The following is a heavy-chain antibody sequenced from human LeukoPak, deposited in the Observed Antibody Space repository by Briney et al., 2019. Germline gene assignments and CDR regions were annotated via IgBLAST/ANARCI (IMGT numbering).Heavy chain of an antibody. Sequence: SETLSLTCTVSGGSISSYYWSWIRQPPGKGLEWIGYIYYSGSTNYNPSLKGRVTISVDTSKNQFSLKLNSVTAADTAVYYCARDRIELRYFDWLSNGAPGYYYYGMDVWGQGTTVTVSS. CDR3: ARDRIELRYFDWLSNGAPGYYYYGMDV. CDR1: GGSISSYY. J-gene: IGHJ6*02. D-gene: IGHD3-9*01. CDR2: IYYSGST. V-gene: IGHV4-59*01.